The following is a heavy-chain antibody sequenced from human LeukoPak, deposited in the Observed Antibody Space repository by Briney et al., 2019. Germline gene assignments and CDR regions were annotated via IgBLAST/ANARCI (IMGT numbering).Heavy chain of an antibody. J-gene: IGHJ6*03. V-gene: IGHV4-39*07. CDR2: IYYSGST. CDR1: GGSISSSSYY. CDR3: ARVVGHYCYMDV. D-gene: IGHD3/OR15-3a*01. Sequence: SETLSLTCTVSGGSISSSSYYWGWIRQPPGKGLEWIGSIYYSGSTYYNPSLKSRVTISVDTSKNQFSLKLSSVTAADTAVYYCARVVGHYCYMDVWGKGTTVTVSS.